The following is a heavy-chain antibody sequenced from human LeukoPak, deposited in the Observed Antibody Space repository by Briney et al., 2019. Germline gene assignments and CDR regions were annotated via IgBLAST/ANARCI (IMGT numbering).Heavy chain of an antibody. CDR1: GFTFSDYA. D-gene: IGHD3-16*01. Sequence: GGSLRLSCAASGFTFSDYAMSWVRQAPGTGLEWVSTIFKTGDTAHYADIVRGRFTISRDNSKNTLSLQMNSLRAEDTAIYYCEKLWGRHVWSFAYWGQRALVTLSS. J-gene: IGHJ4*02. CDR3: EKLWGRHVWSFAY. CDR2: IFKTGDTA. V-gene: IGHV3-23*01.